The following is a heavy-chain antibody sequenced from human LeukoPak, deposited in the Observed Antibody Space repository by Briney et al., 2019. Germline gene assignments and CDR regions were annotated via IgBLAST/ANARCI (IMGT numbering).Heavy chain of an antibody. Sequence: PSETLSLTCTVSGGSISSGGYYWSWIRQHPGQGLEWIGYIYYSGSTYYNPSLKSRVTISVDTSKNQFSLKLSSVTAADTAVYYCAREGEFQGGDFSVWFDPWGQGTLVTVSS. V-gene: IGHV4-31*03. J-gene: IGHJ5*02. D-gene: IGHD3-16*01. CDR1: GGSISSGGYY. CDR3: AREGEFQGGDFSVWFDP. CDR2: IYYSGST.